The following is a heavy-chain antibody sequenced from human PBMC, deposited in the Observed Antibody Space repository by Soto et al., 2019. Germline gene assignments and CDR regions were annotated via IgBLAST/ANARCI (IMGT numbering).Heavy chain of an antibody. CDR1: GDSTNSGNYY. Sequence: SETLSLTCTVSGDSTNSGNYYWTWIRQPPGKGLEWIGNIHYSGSTYYNPSLKSRVTISVDTSEKQFSLKLSSVTAADTAVYYCARAGTNSYVTGTPTDWFGPWGQGTRVAVSS. D-gene: IGHD3-16*01. CDR3: ARAGTNSYVTGTPTDWFGP. J-gene: IGHJ5*02. V-gene: IGHV4-30-4*08. CDR2: IHYSGST.